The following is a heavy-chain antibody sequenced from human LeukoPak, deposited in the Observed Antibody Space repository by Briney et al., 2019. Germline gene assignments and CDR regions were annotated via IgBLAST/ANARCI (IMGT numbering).Heavy chain of an antibody. CDR1: GYTFTSYG. CDR3: ARGAPRYDYVWGSYRPHDAFDI. J-gene: IGHJ3*02. D-gene: IGHD3-16*02. CDR2: ISAYNSNT. V-gene: IGHV1-18*01. Sequence: ASVTVACKASGYTFTSYGISCVRQAAREVLEWMGWISAYNSNTNYAQKLQGRVTMTTDTSTSTAYMELRSLSSDDTAVYYCARGAPRYDYVWGSYRPHDAFDIWGQGTMVTVPS.